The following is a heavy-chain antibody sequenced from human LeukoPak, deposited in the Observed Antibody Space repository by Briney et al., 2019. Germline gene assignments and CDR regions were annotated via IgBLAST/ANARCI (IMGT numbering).Heavy chain of an antibody. D-gene: IGHD6-19*01. Sequence: GGSLRLSCAASGFTFSSYGMHWVRQAPGKGLEWVAVISYDGSNKYYADSVKGRFTISRDNSKNTLYLQMSSLRAEDTAVYYCVKDIIAVAGTNYWGQGTLVTVSS. V-gene: IGHV3-30*18. CDR2: ISYDGSNK. CDR3: VKDIIAVAGTNY. J-gene: IGHJ4*02. CDR1: GFTFSSYG.